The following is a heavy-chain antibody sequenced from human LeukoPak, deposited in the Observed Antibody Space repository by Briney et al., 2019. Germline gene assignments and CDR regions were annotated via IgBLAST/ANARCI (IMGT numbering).Heavy chain of an antibody. CDR3: ARRGSDGSAFDI. J-gene: IGHJ3*02. V-gene: IGHV1-2*02. D-gene: IGHD2-2*03. CDR1: EYTFTGYY. Sequence: ASVKVSCKTSEYTFTGYYMHWVRQAPGQGLEWMGWINPNSGDTNYAQKLQGRVTMTTDTSTSTAYMELRSLRSDDTAVYYCARRGSDGSAFDIWGQGTMVTVSS. CDR2: INPNSGDT.